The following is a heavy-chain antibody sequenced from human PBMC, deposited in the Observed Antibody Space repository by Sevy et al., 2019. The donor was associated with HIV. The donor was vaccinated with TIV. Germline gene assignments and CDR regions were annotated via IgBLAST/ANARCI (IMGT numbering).Heavy chain of an antibody. CDR2: IGVNNGKT. Sequence: ASVKVSCKASGYNFNTYGITWVRQAPGQGLEWMGWIGVNNGKTNNAARLQARISMTADTSTSTVYMELRTLTSDDTAIYFCARDSYYYDMHSSYRPPDYWGQGTLVTVSS. J-gene: IGHJ4*02. CDR3: ARDSYYYDMHSSYRPPDY. CDR1: GYNFNTYG. D-gene: IGHD3-22*01. V-gene: IGHV1-18*01.